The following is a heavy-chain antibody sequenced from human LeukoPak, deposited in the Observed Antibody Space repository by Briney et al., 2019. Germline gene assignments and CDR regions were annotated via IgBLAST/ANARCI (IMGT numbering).Heavy chain of an antibody. CDR2: ISSSSSTI. CDR1: GFTFSSYE. J-gene: IGHJ6*02. V-gene: IGHV3-48*03. Sequence: PGGSLRLSCAASGFTFSSYEMNWVRQAPGKGLEWVSYISSSSSTIYYADSVKGRFTISRDNAKNSLYLQMNSLRAEDTAVYYCARDRVGYCSSTSCYHYYYGMDVWGQGTTVTVSS. CDR3: ARDRVGYCSSTSCYHYYYGMDV. D-gene: IGHD2-2*03.